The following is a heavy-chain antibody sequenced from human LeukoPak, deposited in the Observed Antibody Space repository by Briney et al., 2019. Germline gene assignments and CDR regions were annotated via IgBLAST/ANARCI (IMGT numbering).Heavy chain of an antibody. Sequence: SETLSLTCTVSGGSISSSTYYWGWILQPPGKGLEWIGSIHYSGSTYYSPSLKSRVTISEDTSKNQFSLKLTSVTAADTAVYFCAHSGKYYDFDYWGQGTLVTVSS. CDR1: GGSISSSTYY. V-gene: IGHV4-39*01. D-gene: IGHD1-26*01. CDR3: AHSGKYYDFDY. CDR2: IHYSGST. J-gene: IGHJ4*02.